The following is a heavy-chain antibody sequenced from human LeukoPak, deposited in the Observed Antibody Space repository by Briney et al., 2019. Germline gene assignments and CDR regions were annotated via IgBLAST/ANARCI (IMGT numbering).Heavy chain of an antibody. CDR3: AAPAVYYDSSGYYQQQYYYYYYMDV. Sequence: ASVKVSCKASGYTFTSYAMNWVRQAPGQGLEWMGWINTNTGNPTYAQGFTGRFVFSLDTSVSTAYLQISSLKAEDTAVYYCAAPAVYYDSSGYYQQQYYYYYYMDVWGKGTTVTVSS. V-gene: IGHV7-4-1*02. CDR1: GYTFTSYA. J-gene: IGHJ6*03. CDR2: INTNTGNP. D-gene: IGHD3-22*01.